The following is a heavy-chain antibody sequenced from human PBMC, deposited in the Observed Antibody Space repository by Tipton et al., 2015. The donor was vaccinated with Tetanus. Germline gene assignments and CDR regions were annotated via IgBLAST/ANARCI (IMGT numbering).Heavy chain of an antibody. Sequence: GSLRLSCAASGFTFSNYAMAWVRQAPGKGLEWVSGISVRGSHTYYADPVKGRFSISRDNSKNTVYLQMNSLRDEDTAVYYCARDERYGDYAYWGQGALVTVSS. CDR2: ISVRGSHT. D-gene: IGHD4-17*01. J-gene: IGHJ4*02. CDR1: GFTFSNYA. V-gene: IGHV3-23*01. CDR3: ARDERYGDYAY.